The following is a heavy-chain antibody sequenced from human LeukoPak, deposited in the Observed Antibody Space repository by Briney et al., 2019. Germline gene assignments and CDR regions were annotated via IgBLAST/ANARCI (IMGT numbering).Heavy chain of an antibody. CDR1: GGSISSYY. CDR3: ASSSGSYLY. V-gene: IGHV4-59*08. J-gene: IGHJ4*02. Sequence: SETLSLTCTVSGGSISSYYWSWIRQPPGKGLEWIGYIYYSGSTNYNPSLKSRVTISVDTSKNQFSLKLSSVTAADTAVYYCASSSGSYLYWGQGTLVTVSS. CDR2: IYYSGST. D-gene: IGHD1-26*01.